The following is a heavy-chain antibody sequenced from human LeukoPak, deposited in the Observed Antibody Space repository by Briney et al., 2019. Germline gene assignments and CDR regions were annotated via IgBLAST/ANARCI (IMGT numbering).Heavy chain of an antibody. CDR2: IWYDGSNK. Sequence: PGRSLRLSCAASGFTFSSYGMHWVRQALGKGLEWVAVIWYDGSNKYYADSVKGRFTISRDNSKNTLYLQMNSLRAEDTAVYYCARDLTAIDYWGQGTLVTVSS. D-gene: IGHD5-18*01. J-gene: IGHJ4*02. CDR1: GFTFSSYG. V-gene: IGHV3-33*01. CDR3: ARDLTAIDY.